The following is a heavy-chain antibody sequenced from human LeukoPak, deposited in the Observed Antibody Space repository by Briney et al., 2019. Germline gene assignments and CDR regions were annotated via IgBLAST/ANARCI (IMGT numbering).Heavy chain of an antibody. V-gene: IGHV3-53*01. CDR2: VYGGGNT. CDR1: GFTVANDR. J-gene: IGHJ4*02. D-gene: IGHD5-24*01. CDR3: VRERFGAIVEN. Sequence: PGGSLRLSCGASGFTVANDRMSWVRQAPGKGLEWVSTVYGGGNTAYADSVKGRFTISRDTSKNTLLLQMNSLRAEDAALYFCVRERFGAIVENWGQGALVIVSS.